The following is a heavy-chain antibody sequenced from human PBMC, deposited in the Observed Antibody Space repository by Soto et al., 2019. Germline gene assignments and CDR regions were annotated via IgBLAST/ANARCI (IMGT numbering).Heavy chain of an antibody. V-gene: IGHV4-59*01. CDR3: ARGGSPYYYDSSGYKRYYYYYGMDV. CDR2: IYYSGST. Sequence: SETLSLTCTVSGGSISSYYWSWIRQPPGKGLEWIGYIYYSGSTNYNPSLKSRVTISVDTSKNQFSLKLGSVTAADTAVYYCARGGSPYYYDSSGYKRYYYYYGMDVWGQGTTVTVSS. CDR1: GGSISSYY. D-gene: IGHD3-22*01. J-gene: IGHJ6*02.